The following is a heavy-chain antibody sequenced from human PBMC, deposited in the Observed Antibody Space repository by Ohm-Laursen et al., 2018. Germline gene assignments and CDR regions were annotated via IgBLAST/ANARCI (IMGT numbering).Heavy chain of an antibody. CDR1: AYSISNAYY. J-gene: IGHJ4*02. Sequence: SDTLSLTCAVSAYSISNAYYWGWIRQPPGKGLEWLGSIYHSGSTFYNPSLKSRVTISLDTSKNQFSLKLTSVTAADTAVYYCARGTGAYDLRYFDYWGQGTRVTVSS. V-gene: IGHV4-38-2*01. CDR3: ARGTGAYDLRYFDY. CDR2: IYHSGST. D-gene: IGHD5-12*01.